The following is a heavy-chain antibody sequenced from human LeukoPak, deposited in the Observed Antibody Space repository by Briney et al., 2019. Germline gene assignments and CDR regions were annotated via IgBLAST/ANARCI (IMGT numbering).Heavy chain of an antibody. V-gene: IGHV3-23*01. CDR3: ARDSGYQSDAFDI. CDR2: ISGSGGST. Sequence: GGSLRLSCAASGFTFSSYAMSWVRQAPGKGLEWVSAISGSGGSTYYADSVKGRFTISRDNSKNTLYLQMNSLRAEDTAVYYCARDSGYQSDAFDIWGQGTKVIVSS. D-gene: IGHD2-2*01. CDR1: GFTFSSYA. J-gene: IGHJ3*02.